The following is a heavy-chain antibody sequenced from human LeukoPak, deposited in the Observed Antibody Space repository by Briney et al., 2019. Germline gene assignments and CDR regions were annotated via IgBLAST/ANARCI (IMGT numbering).Heavy chain of an antibody. CDR2: INHNGNVN. CDR3: AKDLSNWNYRGGNY. V-gene: IGHV3-7*03. Sequence: GGSLRLSCAASGFTFSSYWMNWARQAPGKGLEWVASINHNGNVNYYVDSVKGRLTISRDNSRNTLYLQMNSLRAEDTAVYYCAKDLSNWNYRGGNYWGQGTLVTVSS. D-gene: IGHD1-7*01. CDR1: GFTFSSYW. J-gene: IGHJ4*02.